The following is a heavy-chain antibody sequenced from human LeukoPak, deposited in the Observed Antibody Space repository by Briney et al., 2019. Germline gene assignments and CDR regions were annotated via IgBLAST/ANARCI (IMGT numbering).Heavy chain of an antibody. CDR3: TRSRGLDV. D-gene: IGHD6-25*01. Sequence: GGSLRLSCAASGFTFSNFWMSWVRQAPGKGLEWVANIKPEGSEKYYVDSVKGRFTISRDNAKNSLYLQMNSLRAEDTAVYYCTRSRGLDVWGQGTTVTVSS. V-gene: IGHV3-7*01. CDR1: GFTFSNFW. CDR2: IKPEGSEK. J-gene: IGHJ6*02.